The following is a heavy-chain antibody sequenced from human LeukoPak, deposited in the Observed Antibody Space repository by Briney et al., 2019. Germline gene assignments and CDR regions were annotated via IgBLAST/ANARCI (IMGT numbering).Heavy chain of an antibody. V-gene: IGHV4-59*01. J-gene: IGHJ4*02. D-gene: IGHD3-3*01. Sequence: PSETLSLTCTVSGGSISSYYWSWIRQPPGKGLEWIGYIYYSGSTNYNPSLKSRVTISVDTSKNQFSLKLSSVTAADTAVYYCAGGYSDSFGGYWGQGTLVTVSS. CDR3: AGGYSDSFGGY. CDR2: IYYSGST. CDR1: GGSISSYY.